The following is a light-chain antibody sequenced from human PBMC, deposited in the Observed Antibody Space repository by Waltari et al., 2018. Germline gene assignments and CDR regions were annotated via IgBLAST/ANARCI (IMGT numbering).Light chain of an antibody. J-gene: IGLJ3*02. CDR2: EVS. Sequence: QSALTQPPSASGSPGQSVTISCTGTSSDIGDYNFVSWYQQHPGKAPKVLIYEVSKRPSGVPERFPGSKSGNPACLTVSGLQAEDEADYYCSSHAGSWVFGGGTKLTVL. CDR1: SSDIGDYNF. V-gene: IGLV2-8*01. CDR3: SSHAGSWV.